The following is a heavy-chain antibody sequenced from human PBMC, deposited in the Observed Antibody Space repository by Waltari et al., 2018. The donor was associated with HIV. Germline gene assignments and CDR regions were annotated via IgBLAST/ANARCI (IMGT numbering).Heavy chain of an antibody. CDR2: IKSKTDGGTT. Sequence: EVQLVESGGGLVKPGGSLRLSCAASGFTFSNAWMSWVRQAPGKGLEWVGRIKSKTDGGTTDYAAPVKGRFTISRDDSKNTLYLQMNSLKTEDTAVYYCTTASYCSGGSCFNYYYYGMDVWGQGTTVTV. D-gene: IGHD2-15*01. CDR3: TTASYCSGGSCFNYYYYGMDV. J-gene: IGHJ6*02. CDR1: GFTFSNAW. V-gene: IGHV3-15*01.